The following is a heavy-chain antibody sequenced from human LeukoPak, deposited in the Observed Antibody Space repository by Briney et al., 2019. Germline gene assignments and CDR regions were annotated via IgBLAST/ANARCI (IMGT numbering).Heavy chain of an antibody. D-gene: IGHD4-17*01. J-gene: IGHJ4*02. CDR3: ARSPYGDYYPFDH. CDR1: GDSTNTYF. CDR2: IYYTGTT. V-gene: IGHV4-59*01. Sequence: SETLSLTCTISGDSTNTYFWSWIRQPPGKGLEWIGYIYYTGTTNYNPSLKSRVTISVDTSKNQFSLKLSSVTSADTAVYYCARSPYGDYYPFDHWGQGTLVSVSS.